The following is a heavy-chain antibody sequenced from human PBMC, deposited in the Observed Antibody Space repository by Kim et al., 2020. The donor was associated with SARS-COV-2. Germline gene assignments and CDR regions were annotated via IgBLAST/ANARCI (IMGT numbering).Heavy chain of an antibody. Sequence: ASVKVSCKASGYTFTSYDINWVRQATGQGLEWMGWMNPNSGNTGYAQKFQGRVTMTRNTSISTAYMELSSLRSEDTAVYYCARGIRGHIVVVIAIYYYYYMDVWGKGTTVTVSS. J-gene: IGHJ6*03. CDR2: MNPNSGNT. V-gene: IGHV1-8*01. D-gene: IGHD2-21*01. CDR3: ARGIRGHIVVVIAIYYYYYMDV. CDR1: GYTFTSYD.